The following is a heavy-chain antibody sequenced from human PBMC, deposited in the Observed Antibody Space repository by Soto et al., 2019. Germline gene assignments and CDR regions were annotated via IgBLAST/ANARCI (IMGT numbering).Heavy chain of an antibody. CDR3: ARGTAADYGMDV. CDR1: GYTFSGDS. Sequence: QVQLVQSGAEVKKPGASVTVSCKAFGYTFSGDSMHWVRQVPGQGLEWMGWINLNSGGTNYAQKFQGRFTMIRDTSISTAYMELRRLRSDDTAIYYCARGTAADYGMDVWGQGTTVTVSS. V-gene: IGHV1-2*02. CDR2: INLNSGGT. J-gene: IGHJ6*02. D-gene: IGHD6-25*01.